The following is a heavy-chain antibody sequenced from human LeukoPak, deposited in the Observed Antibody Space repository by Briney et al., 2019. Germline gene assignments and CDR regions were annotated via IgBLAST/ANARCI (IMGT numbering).Heavy chain of an antibody. J-gene: IGHJ4*02. CDR3: ASGYNFDY. CDR1: GFTFSSYE. V-gene: IGHV3-48*03. D-gene: IGHD5-24*01. CDR2: ISSSGSTI. Sequence: GGSLRLSCAASGFTFSSYEMNWVRQAPGKGLEWVSYISSSGSTIYYADSVKGRFTISRDNSKNKLYLQMHSLRAEDTAVYYFASGYNFDYWGQGTLVTVSS.